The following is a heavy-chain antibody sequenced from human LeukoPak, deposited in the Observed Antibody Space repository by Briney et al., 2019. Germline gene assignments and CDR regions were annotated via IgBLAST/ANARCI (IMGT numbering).Heavy chain of an antibody. CDR3: ARVGRGCSSIRCYWEDWFDP. CDR1: GYTFTNYG. D-gene: IGHD2-2*01. CDR2: ISGYNANA. J-gene: IGHJ5*02. V-gene: IGHV1-18*01. Sequence: ASVKVSCKASGYTFTNYGITWIREAPGQGPEWLGWISGYNANAHYAQNVQGRVTLTTDTSTNTAYMELRGLTSDDTAMYYCARVGRGCSSIRCYWEDWFDPWGQGTLVSVSS.